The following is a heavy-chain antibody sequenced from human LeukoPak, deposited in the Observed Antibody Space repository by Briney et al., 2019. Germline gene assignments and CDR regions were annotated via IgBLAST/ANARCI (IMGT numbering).Heavy chain of an antibody. Sequence: SVKVSCKASGGTFSSYTISWVRQDPGQGLEWMGRIIPILGIANYAQKFQGRVTITADKSTSTAYMELSSLRSEDTAVYYCARDRSGYAFDIWGQGTMVTVSS. J-gene: IGHJ3*02. CDR1: GGTFSSYT. V-gene: IGHV1-69*04. CDR2: IIPILGIA. CDR3: ARDRSGYAFDI. D-gene: IGHD6-19*01.